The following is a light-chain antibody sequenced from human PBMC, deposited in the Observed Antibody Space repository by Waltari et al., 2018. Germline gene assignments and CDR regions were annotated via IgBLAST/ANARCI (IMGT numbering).Light chain of an antibody. V-gene: IGKV3-20*01. CDR3: QNHERLPAV. CDR2: GAS. J-gene: IGKJ1*01. Sequence: EIVLTQSPGTLSLSPGERATLPCRASQGVGKYLAWYQQKPGQAPRLLIYGASSRAAGIPDRFSGSGSGTDFSLTISRLEPEDFAVYYCQNHERLPAVFGQGTKVEIK. CDR1: QGVGKY.